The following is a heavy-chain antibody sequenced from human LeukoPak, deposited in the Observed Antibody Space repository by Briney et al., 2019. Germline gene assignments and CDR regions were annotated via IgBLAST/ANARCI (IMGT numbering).Heavy chain of an antibody. V-gene: IGHV7-4-1*02. Sequence: ASVKVSCKASGYTFTSYAMNWVRQAPGQGLEWMGWINTNTGNPTYGQGFTGRFVFSLDTSVSTAYLQISSLKAEDTAVYYCARDRGIAVAGRRYGMDVWGQGTTVTVSS. D-gene: IGHD6-19*01. CDR3: ARDRGIAVAGRRYGMDV. CDR2: INTNTGNP. J-gene: IGHJ6*02. CDR1: GYTFTSYA.